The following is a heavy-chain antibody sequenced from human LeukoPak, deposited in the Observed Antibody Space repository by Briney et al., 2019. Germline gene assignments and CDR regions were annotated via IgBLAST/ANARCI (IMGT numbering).Heavy chain of an antibody. Sequence: SETLSLTCTVSGGSISSSSYYWGWIRQPPGKGLEWIGSIYYSGSTYYNPSLKSRVTISVDTSKNQFSLKLSSVTAADTAVYYCARVYDSSGYTFDYWGQGTLVTVSS. J-gene: IGHJ4*02. D-gene: IGHD3-22*01. CDR3: ARVYDSSGYTFDY. CDR2: IYYSGST. V-gene: IGHV4-39*07. CDR1: GGSISSSSYY.